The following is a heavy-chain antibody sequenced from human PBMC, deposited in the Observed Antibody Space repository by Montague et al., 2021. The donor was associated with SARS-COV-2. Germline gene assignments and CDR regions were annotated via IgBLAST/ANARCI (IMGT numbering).Heavy chain of an antibody. D-gene: IGHD3-10*01. CDR2: IHYNGTK. CDR1: GVSISNYH. CDR3: ARHDNSGTYPMDV. Sequence: SETLSLTCDVSGVSISNYHWSWIRQPPGKGLEFIGYIHYNGTKNYKPSLQSRVTMSVDTSKNQVSLKLTSVTAADTAVYYCARHDNSGTYPMDVWGQGTTVTVSS. J-gene: IGHJ6*02. V-gene: IGHV4-59*08.